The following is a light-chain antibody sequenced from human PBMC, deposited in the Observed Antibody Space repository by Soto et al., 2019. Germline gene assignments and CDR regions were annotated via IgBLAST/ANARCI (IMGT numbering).Light chain of an antibody. CDR3: QQCDVSSWT. CDR1: QNVGSTC. Sequence: FVLTQSPVTLSLSPGEGATLSCRASQNVGSTCLAWYQQKPGQAPRLLIYDTSNRATGIPARFSGSGSGTVFARTMSGLGPEGFALYYCQQCDVSSWTFGQGTK. CDR2: DTS. V-gene: IGKV3-20*01. J-gene: IGKJ1*01.